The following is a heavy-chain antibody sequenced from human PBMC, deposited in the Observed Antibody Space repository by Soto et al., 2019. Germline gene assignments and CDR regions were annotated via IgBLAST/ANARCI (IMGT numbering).Heavy chain of an antibody. D-gene: IGHD2-15*01. V-gene: IGHV1-69*04. Sequence: ASVKVSCKASRDTLSIYTISWVRQAPGQGLEWMGRIIPFLGIANYAQKFQGRVTITADKSTSTVYMEVSSLRFEDTAVYFCAREDCSGGRCYPGSNWFDPWGQGTLVTVSS. J-gene: IGHJ5*02. CDR1: RDTLSIYT. CDR3: AREDCSGGRCYPGSNWFDP. CDR2: IIPFLGIA.